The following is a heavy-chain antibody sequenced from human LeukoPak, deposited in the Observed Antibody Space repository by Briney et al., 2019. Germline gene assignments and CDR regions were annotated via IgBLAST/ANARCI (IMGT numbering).Heavy chain of an antibody. J-gene: IGHJ4*02. Sequence: PGGSLRLSCAASGFLFSSYGIYWVRQAPGKGLEWVAFMQYDGSKQYYIDSVKGRFTISRDNSKNTLYLQMNSLRVEDTAVCYCAHWNYPLDYWGQGTLVTVSS. V-gene: IGHV3-30*02. CDR3: AHWNYPLDY. CDR2: MQYDGSKQ. D-gene: IGHD1-7*01. CDR1: GFLFSSYG.